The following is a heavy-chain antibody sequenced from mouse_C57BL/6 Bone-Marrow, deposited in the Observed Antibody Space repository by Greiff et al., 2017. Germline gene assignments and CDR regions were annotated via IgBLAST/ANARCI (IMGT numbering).Heavy chain of an antibody. CDR2: IDPNSGGT. D-gene: IGHD1-1*01. J-gene: IGHJ1*03. CDR3: ARNYYGSSYNWYFDV. CDR1: GYTFTSYW. V-gene: IGHV1-72*01. Sequence: QVQLQQPGAELVKPGASVKLSCKASGYTFTSYWMHWVKQRPGRGLEWIGRIDPNSGGTKYNEKFKSKATLTVDKPSSTAYMQLSSLTSEVSAVYYCARNYYGSSYNWYFDVWGKGTTVTVSS.